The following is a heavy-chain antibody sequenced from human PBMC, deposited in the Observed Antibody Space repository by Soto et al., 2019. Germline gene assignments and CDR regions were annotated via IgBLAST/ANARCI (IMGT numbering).Heavy chain of an antibody. D-gene: IGHD2-21*01. J-gene: IGHJ4*02. CDR2: IQSKTYGEAT. Sequence: EVQLVESGGGLLKPGESVRLSCAASGFSFDNAWMNWVRQAPGKGLEWVGRIQSKTYGEATDYAAPVKGSFTISRDDSKNTLYLHLNSLRADDSAVYYRTAGRVVVVAASSLAGYLRQRTLVTVSS. V-gene: IGHV3-15*07. CDR1: GFSFDNAW. CDR3: TAGRVVVVAASSLAGY.